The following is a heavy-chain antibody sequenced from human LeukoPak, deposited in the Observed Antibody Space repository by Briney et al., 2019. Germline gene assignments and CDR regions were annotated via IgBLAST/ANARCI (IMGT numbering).Heavy chain of an antibody. V-gene: IGHV1-18*01. CDR3: ARGGITIFGVAPDAFDI. D-gene: IGHD3-3*01. Sequence: ASVKVSCKASGGTFSSYAISWVRQAPGQGLEWMGWISAYNGNTNYAQKLQGRVTMTTDTSTSTAYMELRSLRSDDTAVYYCARGGITIFGVAPDAFDIWGQGTMVTVSS. CDR2: ISAYNGNT. CDR1: GGTFSSYA. J-gene: IGHJ3*02.